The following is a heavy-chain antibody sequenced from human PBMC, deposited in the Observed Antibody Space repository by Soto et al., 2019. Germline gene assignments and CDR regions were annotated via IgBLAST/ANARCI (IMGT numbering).Heavy chain of an antibody. CDR3: ARLRYDFWSGYSGTNYYYYGMDV. D-gene: IGHD3-3*01. Sequence: SETMSLTCTVAGGSISSSSCYWGWIRKPPGKGLEWIGSIYYSGSTYYNPSLKSRVTISVDTSKNQLSLRLSSVTAADTAVYYCARLRYDFWSGYSGTNYYYYGMDVWGQGTTVTVSS. V-gene: IGHV4-39*01. CDR2: IYYSGST. CDR1: GGSISSSSCY. J-gene: IGHJ6*02.